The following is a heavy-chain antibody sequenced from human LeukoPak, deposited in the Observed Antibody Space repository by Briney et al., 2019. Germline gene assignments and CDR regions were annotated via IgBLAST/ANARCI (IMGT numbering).Heavy chain of an antibody. CDR1: GASISGSGYY. Sequence: SETLSLTCTVSGASISGSGYYWGWIRQSPGRGLEWIGSIFYTGSTSHNPSLNSRITISVDTSKNQFSLKLNSVTAADSAVYFCARNRHSYDSSGHLGIDYWGQGTLVTVSS. CDR2: IFYTGST. D-gene: IGHD3-22*01. J-gene: IGHJ4*02. V-gene: IGHV4-39*01. CDR3: ARNRHSYDSSGHLGIDY.